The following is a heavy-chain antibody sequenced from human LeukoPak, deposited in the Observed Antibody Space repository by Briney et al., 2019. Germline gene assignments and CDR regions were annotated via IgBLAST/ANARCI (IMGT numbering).Heavy chain of an antibody. J-gene: IGHJ6*03. CDR2: INPNSGGT. CDR1: GYTFTGYY. V-gene: IGHV1-2*02. Sequence: ASVKVSCKASGYTFTGYYMHWVRQAPGQGLEWMGWINPNSGGTNYAQKFQGRVTMTRDTSISTAYMELSRLRSDDTAVYYCARVKPYSSSWYGGGDYYYYHMDVWGKGTTVTVSS. D-gene: IGHD6-13*01. CDR3: ARVKPYSSSWYGGGDYYYYHMDV.